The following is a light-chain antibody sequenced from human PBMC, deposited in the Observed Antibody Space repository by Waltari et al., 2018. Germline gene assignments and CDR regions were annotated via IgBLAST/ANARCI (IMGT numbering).Light chain of an antibody. V-gene: IGKV1-NL1*01. CDR2: DAS. CDR1: QGIRNY. CDR3: QQYYDTPGVT. Sequence: DLQMTQSPSSLSASVGDRVNITCRASQGIRNYLAWYQHKPGKAPILLIYDASRLESGVPSRFSGSGSGTDYTLTINNLQPEDFVTYYCQQYYDTPGVTFGPGTTVDIK. J-gene: IGKJ3*01.